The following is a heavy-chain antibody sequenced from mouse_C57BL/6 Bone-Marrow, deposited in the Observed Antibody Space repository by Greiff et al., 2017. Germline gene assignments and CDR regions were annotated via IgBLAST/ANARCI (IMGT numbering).Heavy chain of an antibody. J-gene: IGHJ2*01. D-gene: IGHD1-3*01. CDR2: IDPNSGGT. V-gene: IGHV1-72*01. Sequence: QVQLQQPGAELVKPGASVKLSCKASGYTFTSYWMHWVKQRPGRGLERIGRIDPNSGGTKYNEKFKSKATLTVDKPSSTAYMQLSSLTSEDSAVYYCAREGDIFYYFDYWGQGTTLTVSS. CDR1: GYTFTSYW. CDR3: AREGDIFYYFDY.